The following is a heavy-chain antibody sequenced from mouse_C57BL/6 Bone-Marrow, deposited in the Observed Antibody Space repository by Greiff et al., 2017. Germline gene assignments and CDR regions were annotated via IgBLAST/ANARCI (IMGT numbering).Heavy chain of an antibody. D-gene: IGHD4-1*02. CDR2: ISSGGDSI. CDR3: TRGPTGTAWFAY. V-gene: IGHV5-9-1*02. J-gene: IGHJ3*01. CDR1: GFTFSSYA. Sequence: EVQGVESGEGLVKPGGSLKLSCAASGFTFSSYAMSWVRQTPEKRLEWVAYISSGGDSIYYADTVKGRFTISRDNARNTLYLQMSSLKSEDTAMYYCTRGPTGTAWFAYWGQGTLVTVSA.